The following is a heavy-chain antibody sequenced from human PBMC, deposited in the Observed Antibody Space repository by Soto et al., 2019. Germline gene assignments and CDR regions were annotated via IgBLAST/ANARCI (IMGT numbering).Heavy chain of an antibody. Sequence: ASVKVSCKASGYTFTSYGISWVRQAPGQGLEWMGWINPNSGGTNYAQKFQGWVTMTRDTSISTAYMELSRLRSDDTAVYYCARVMADFNADPYYYYGMDVWGQGTTVTVSS. V-gene: IGHV1-2*04. CDR3: ARVMADFNADPYYYYGMDV. D-gene: IGHD3-3*01. CDR1: GYTFTSYG. J-gene: IGHJ6*02. CDR2: INPNSGGT.